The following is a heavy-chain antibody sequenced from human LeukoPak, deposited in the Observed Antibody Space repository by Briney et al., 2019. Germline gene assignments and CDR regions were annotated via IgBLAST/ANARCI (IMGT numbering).Heavy chain of an antibody. Sequence: GESLKISCKGSGYSFTSYWIGWVRQMPGKGLEWMGIIYPGDSDTRYSPSFQGQVTISADRSISTAYLQWSSLKASDTAMYYCARHKSGGSYYTALRVAFDIWGQGTMVTVSS. D-gene: IGHD1-26*01. CDR3: ARHKSGGSYYTALRVAFDI. V-gene: IGHV5-51*01. CDR2: IYPGDSDT. CDR1: GYSFTSYW. J-gene: IGHJ3*02.